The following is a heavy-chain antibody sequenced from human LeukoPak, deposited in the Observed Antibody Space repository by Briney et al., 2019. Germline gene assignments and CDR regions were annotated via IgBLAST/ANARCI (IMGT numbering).Heavy chain of an antibody. D-gene: IGHD6-13*01. CDR3: ARVQAAAGRRSFDI. V-gene: IGHV3-74*01. J-gene: IGHJ3*02. Sequence: GGSLRLSCAASGLTFSSYWMHWVRQAPGKELVWVSRINSDGSSTSYADSVKGRFTISRDNAKNTLYLQMNSLRAEDTAVYYCARVQAAAGRRSFDIWGQGTMVTVSS. CDR2: INSDGSST. CDR1: GLTFSSYW.